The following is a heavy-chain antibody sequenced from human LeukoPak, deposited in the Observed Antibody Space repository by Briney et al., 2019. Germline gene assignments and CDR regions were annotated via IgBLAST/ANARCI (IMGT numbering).Heavy chain of an antibody. CDR2: INPNSGDT. CDR1: GYTFTGYD. Sequence: ASVKVSCKAFGYTFTGYDMHWVWQAPGQGLEWMGWINPNSGDTRCAQKFQGRVTMTRDASISTAYMELSRLTSDDTAVYYCAKDRGPQWWGSFDYWGQGTLVTVSS. V-gene: IGHV1-2*02. CDR3: AKDRGPQWWGSFDY. D-gene: IGHD3-16*01. J-gene: IGHJ4*02.